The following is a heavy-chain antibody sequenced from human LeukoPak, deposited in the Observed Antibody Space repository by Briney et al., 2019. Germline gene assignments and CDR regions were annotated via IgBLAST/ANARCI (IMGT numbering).Heavy chain of an antibody. CDR2: ISESGSGT. V-gene: IGHV3-23*01. D-gene: IGHD5-18*01. CDR3: AKDIAQGYTFGSIEQDY. J-gene: IGHJ4*02. CDR1: GFTFSSDA. Sequence: GGSLRLSCAASGFTFSSDAMSWVRQAPGKGLEWVSAISESGSGTYYADSVKGRFTISRDNSKDTLSLQMNSLRAEDTAVYYCAKDIAQGYTFGSIEQDYWGQGTLVTVSS.